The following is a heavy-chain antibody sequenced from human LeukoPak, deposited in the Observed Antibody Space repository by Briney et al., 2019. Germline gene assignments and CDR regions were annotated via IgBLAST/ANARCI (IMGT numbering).Heavy chain of an antibody. CDR2: ISYDGSNK. CDR3: ARGNYYGSGYYFGF. D-gene: IGHD3-10*01. Sequence: PGRSLRLSCAASGFTFSSYGMHWVRQAPGKGLEWVAVISYDGSNKYYADSVKGRFTISRDNSKHTLYLQMNSLRAEDTAVYHCARGNYYGSGYYFGFWGQGTLVTVSS. V-gene: IGHV3-30*03. J-gene: IGHJ4*02. CDR1: GFTFSSYG.